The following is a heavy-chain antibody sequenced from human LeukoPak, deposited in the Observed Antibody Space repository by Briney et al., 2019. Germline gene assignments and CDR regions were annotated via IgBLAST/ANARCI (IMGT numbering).Heavy chain of an antibody. J-gene: IGHJ6*03. D-gene: IGHD3-3*01. V-gene: IGHV3-7*01. Sequence: GGSLRLSCAASGFTFSNYWMTWVSQAPGKGMEWVADIKQDGSEKLYVKSVRGRFTISRDNAKMSLFLQMNSLRAEDTAVYYCARDNGVVHGVYYMDVWGKGTTVTVS. CDR3: ARDNGVVHGVYYMDV. CDR1: GFTFSNYW. CDR2: IKQDGSEK.